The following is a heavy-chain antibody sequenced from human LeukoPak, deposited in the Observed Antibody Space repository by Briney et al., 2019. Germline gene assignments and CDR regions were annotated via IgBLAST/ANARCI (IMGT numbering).Heavy chain of an antibody. CDR2: MNPNSGNT. V-gene: IGHV1-8*03. CDR3: AIIAAAGDYYYYYMDV. J-gene: IGHJ6*03. D-gene: IGHD6-13*01. Sequence: GASVKVSCKAPGYTLTSYDINWVRQATGQGLEWMGWMNPNSGNTGYAQKFQGRVTITRNTSISTAYMELSSLRSEDTAVYYCAIIAAAGDYYYYYMDVWGKGTTVTVSS. CDR1: GYTLTSYD.